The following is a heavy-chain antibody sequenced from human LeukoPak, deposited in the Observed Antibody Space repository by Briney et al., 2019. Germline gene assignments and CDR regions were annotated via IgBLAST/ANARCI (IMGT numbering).Heavy chain of an antibody. CDR2: ISYDGSNK. D-gene: IGHD2-21*01. J-gene: IGHJ4*02. CDR1: GFTFSSYA. V-gene: IGHV3-30-3*01. Sequence: GGSLRLSCAASGFTFSSYAMHWVRQAPGKGLEWVAVISYDGSNKYYADSVKGRFTISRDNSKNTLYLQMNSLRAEDTAVYYCASIVVSPFWGQGTLVTVSS. CDR3: ASIVVSPF.